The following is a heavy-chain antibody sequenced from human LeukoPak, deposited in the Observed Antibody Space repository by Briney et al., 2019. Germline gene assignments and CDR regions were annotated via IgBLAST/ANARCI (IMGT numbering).Heavy chain of an antibody. CDR3: ARGRWSRYYFDY. CDR2: FDPEDGET. Sequence: ASVKVSCKVSGYTLTELSMHWVRQAPGKGLEWMGGFDPEDGETIYAQKFQGRVTMTEDTSTDTAYMELSSLRSEGTAVYYCARGRWSRYYFDYWGQGTLVTVSS. CDR1: GYTLTELS. D-gene: IGHD4-23*01. V-gene: IGHV1-24*01. J-gene: IGHJ4*02.